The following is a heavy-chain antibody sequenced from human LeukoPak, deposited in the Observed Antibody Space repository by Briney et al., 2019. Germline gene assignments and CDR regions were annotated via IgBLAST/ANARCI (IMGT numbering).Heavy chain of an antibody. D-gene: IGHD5-12*01. CDR3: ARGGYSFDY. Sequence: GGSLRLSCAAPGFTLSGYWMSWVRQAPGKGLEWVARLHADGIERYYVDPVKGRFTISRDNAKNSLHLQMYSLRLDDTAVYYCARGGYSFDYLGQGTLVTVSS. CDR2: LHADGIER. V-gene: IGHV3-7*01. J-gene: IGHJ4*02. CDR1: GFTLSGYW.